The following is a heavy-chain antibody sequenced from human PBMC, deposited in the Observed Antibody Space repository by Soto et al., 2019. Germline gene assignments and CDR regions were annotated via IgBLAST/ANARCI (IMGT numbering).Heavy chain of an antibody. CDR3: ARELTPVAAVWPQGY. J-gene: IGHJ4*02. D-gene: IGHD6-13*01. Sequence: SRYTIVNRGRSCARQAHGQGLEWMGWINAYNGNTNYAQKLQGRVTLTTDTSTSTAYMELRRLRSDDTAMYYSARELTPVAAVWPQGYWGQGTLVTVSS. CDR1: RYTIVNRG. CDR2: INAYNGNT. V-gene: IGHV1-18*01.